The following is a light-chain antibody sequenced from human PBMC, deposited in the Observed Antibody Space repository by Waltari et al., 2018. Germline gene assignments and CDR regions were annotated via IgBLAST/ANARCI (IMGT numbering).Light chain of an antibody. Sequence: ETVMTQSPATLSVSPGERFTLSCRAIQSFAGNVAWYQQKPGQAPRRLMYGASTRATGIPARFSGSGSGTEFTLTISSLQSEDFAVYYCQQYNNWPRTFGQGTKLEI. V-gene: IGKV3-15*01. CDR2: GAS. CDR3: QQYNNWPRT. J-gene: IGKJ2*01. CDR1: QSFAGN.